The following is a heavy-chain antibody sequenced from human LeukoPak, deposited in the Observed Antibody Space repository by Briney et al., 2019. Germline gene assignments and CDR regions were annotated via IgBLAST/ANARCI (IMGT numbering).Heavy chain of an antibody. V-gene: IGHV4-59*01. Sequence: PSETLSLTCAVAGGSIRSFYWSWMRQPPGKGLEWIANIYNSGGTNYNPSLKSRVTISADTSKNQFSLKLSSVTAADTAVYYCARSTIVVVPAAMGFCCYYYYYMDVWGKGTTVTVSS. CDR3: ARSTIVVVPAAMGFCCYYYYYMDV. J-gene: IGHJ6*03. CDR1: GGSIRSFY. D-gene: IGHD2-2*01. CDR2: IYNSGGT.